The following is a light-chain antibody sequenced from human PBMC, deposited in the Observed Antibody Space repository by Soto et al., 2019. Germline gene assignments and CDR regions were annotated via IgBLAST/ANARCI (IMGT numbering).Light chain of an antibody. Sequence: QSVLTQSSSASASLGSSVKLTCTLNSGHNNYIIAWHQQQPGKAPRYLMKIEGSGSFNKGSGVPDRFSGYRSGTDRYLTISNVQFDDEADYYCETWDSNAWVFGGGTKLTVL. V-gene: IGLV4-60*02. CDR2: IEGSGSF. CDR1: SGHNNYI. J-gene: IGLJ3*02. CDR3: ETWDSNAWV.